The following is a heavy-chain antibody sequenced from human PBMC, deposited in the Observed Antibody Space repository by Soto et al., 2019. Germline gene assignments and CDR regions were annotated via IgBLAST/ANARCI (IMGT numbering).Heavy chain of an antibody. D-gene: IGHD3-9*01. J-gene: IGHJ4*02. CDR1: GFTFSSYA. Sequence: PGGSLRLSCVASGFTFSSYAMHWVRQAPGKGLEYVSAITANGAYTFYADSVKGRFTISRDNSKNSLYLQMNSLRAEDTAVYYCAKDRHPDGIWTFDYWGRGTLVTVSS. V-gene: IGHV3-64*02. CDR3: AKDRHPDGIWTFDY. CDR2: ITANGAYT.